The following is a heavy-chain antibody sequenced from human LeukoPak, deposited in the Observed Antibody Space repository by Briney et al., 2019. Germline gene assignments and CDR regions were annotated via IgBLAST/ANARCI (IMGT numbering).Heavy chain of an antibody. CDR3: ASGRLEQQLIYWFDP. V-gene: IGHV1-18*01. CDR2: ISGYNGNT. D-gene: IGHD6-13*01. J-gene: IGHJ5*02. Sequence: GASVKVSCKASGYTFTNCGINWVRQAPGQGLEWMGWISGYNGNTNYAQKLQGRVTMTTDTSTSTAYMELRSLRSDDTAVYYCASGRLEQQLIYWFDPWGQGTLVTVSS. CDR1: GYTFTNCG.